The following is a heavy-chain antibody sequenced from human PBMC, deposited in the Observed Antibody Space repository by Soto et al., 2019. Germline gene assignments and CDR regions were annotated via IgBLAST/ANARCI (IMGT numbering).Heavy chain of an antibody. V-gene: IGHV1-18*01. D-gene: IGHD3-9*01. J-gene: IGHJ4*02. CDR2: ISAYNGNT. Sequence: ASVKVSCKASGYTFTSYGISWVRQAPGQGLEWMGWISAYNGNTNYAQKLQGRVTMTTGTSTSTAYMELRSLRSDDTAVYYCARDLGIRNVLRYFGYWGQGTLVTVSS. CDR1: GYTFTSYG. CDR3: ARDLGIRNVLRYFGY.